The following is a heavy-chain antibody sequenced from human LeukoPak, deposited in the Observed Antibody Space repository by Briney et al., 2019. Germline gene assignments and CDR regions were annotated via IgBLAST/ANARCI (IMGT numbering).Heavy chain of an antibody. CDR3: AKDGGIVGATAYY. CDR1: GFTFSSYN. J-gene: IGHJ4*02. Sequence: GGSLRLSCAASGFTFSSYNMNWVRQAPGKGLEWVSSITSGSSYIYYADSVKGRFTISRDNSKNTLYLQMNSLRAEDTAVYYCAKDGGIVGATAYYWGQGTLVTVSS. CDR2: ITSGSSYI. V-gene: IGHV3-21*01. D-gene: IGHD1-26*01.